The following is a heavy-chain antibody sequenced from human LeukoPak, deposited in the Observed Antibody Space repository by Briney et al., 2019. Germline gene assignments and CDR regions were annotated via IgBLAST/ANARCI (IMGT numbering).Heavy chain of an antibody. CDR2: VSSSGSYT. J-gene: IGHJ4*02. Sequence: GGSLRLSCVASGFRLCNYIMSWVRQSTGKGLEWVSTVSSSGSYTYYADSVKGRFTISRDNSKNTWYLEVNSMRAEDTAVYYCAKHRGSSGADARPAEYWGQGTLVTVSS. CDR3: AKHRGSSGADARPAEY. CDR1: GFRLCNYI. V-gene: IGHV3-23*01. D-gene: IGHD5-12*01.